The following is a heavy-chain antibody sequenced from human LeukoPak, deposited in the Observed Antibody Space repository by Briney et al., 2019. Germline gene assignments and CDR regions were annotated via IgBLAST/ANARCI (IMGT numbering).Heavy chain of an antibody. V-gene: IGHV3-21*01. CDR3: ARRSQDEYYYYMDV. J-gene: IGHJ6*03. CDR1: GFTFSSYS. Sequence: GGSLRLSCAASGFTFSSYSMNWVRQAPGKGLEWVSSISNSSSNIYYADSVKGRFTISRDNAKNSLYLQMNSLRAEDTAVYYCARRSQDEYYYYMDVWGKGTTVTVSS. CDR2: ISNSSSNI.